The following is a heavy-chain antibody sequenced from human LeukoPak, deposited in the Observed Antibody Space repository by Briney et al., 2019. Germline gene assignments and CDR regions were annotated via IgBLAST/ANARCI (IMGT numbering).Heavy chain of an antibody. CDR1: SGSVSSHF. J-gene: IGHJ4*02. Sequence: SETLSLTCTVSSGSVSSHFWSWIRQPPGEGLEWIGYIYYSGSTNYSPSLTSRVTISVYTSKNQFSLKLSSVTAADTAVYYCARVFYDFLSGDPGFVFDYWGQGTLVTVSS. V-gene: IGHV4-59*02. D-gene: IGHD3-3*01. CDR2: IYYSGST. CDR3: ARVFYDFLSGDPGFVFDY.